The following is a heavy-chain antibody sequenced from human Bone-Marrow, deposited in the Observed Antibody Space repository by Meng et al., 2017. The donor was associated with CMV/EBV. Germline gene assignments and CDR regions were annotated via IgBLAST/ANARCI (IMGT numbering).Heavy chain of an antibody. D-gene: IGHD2-2*02. CDR3: ARAHCSSTSCYRWGFDY. CDR1: GFTFSSYE. V-gene: IGHV3-48*03. J-gene: IGHJ4*02. Sequence: GGSLRLSCAASGFTFSSYEMNWVRQAPGKGLEWVSYISSSGSTIYYADSVKGRFTISRDNAKNSLYLQMNSLRAEDTAVYYCARAHCSSTSCYRWGFDYWGQGTLVTVSS. CDR2: ISSSGSTI.